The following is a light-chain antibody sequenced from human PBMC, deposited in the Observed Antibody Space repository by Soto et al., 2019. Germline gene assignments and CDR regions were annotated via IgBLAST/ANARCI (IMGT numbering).Light chain of an antibody. CDR2: DVS. Sequence: QSALTQPASVSGSPGQSITISCTGTSSDVGGYNYVSWYQQHPGKAPKLMIYDVSNRPSGVSNRFCGSKSGNTASLTISGLQAEYEADYYCSSYTSSSTVVFGGGTKLTVL. CDR1: SSDVGGYNY. CDR3: SSYTSSSTVV. J-gene: IGLJ2*01. V-gene: IGLV2-14*01.